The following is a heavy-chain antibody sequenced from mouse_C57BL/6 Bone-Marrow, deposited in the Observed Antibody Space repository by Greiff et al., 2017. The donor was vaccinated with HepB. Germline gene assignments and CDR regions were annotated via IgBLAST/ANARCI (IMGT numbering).Heavy chain of an antibody. CDR2: IYPRRGNT. D-gene: IGHD1-1*01. J-gene: IGHJ3*01. V-gene: IGHV1-81*01. Sequence: QVQLQQSGAELARPGASVKLSCKASGYTLTSYGISWVKQRTGQGLEGIGEIYPRRGNTYYNEKFKGKATLTADKSSSTAYMELRSLTSEDSAVYFCAGGSRPLFAYWGQGTLVTVSA. CDR3: AGGSRPLFAY. CDR1: GYTLTSYG.